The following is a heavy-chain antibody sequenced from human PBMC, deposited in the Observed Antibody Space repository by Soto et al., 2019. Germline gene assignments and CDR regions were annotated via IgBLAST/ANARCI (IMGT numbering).Heavy chain of an antibody. CDR3: AKDDNYCAGGICYDVFDI. CDR2: IKRDGSET. Sequence: GGPLRLSCIASGFTFSNYWMTWVRQAPGKGLEWVANIKRDGSETYLVDSVRGRFTISRDNAKNSLYLQMNSLRAEDTAVYYCAKDDNYCAGGICYDVFDIWGQGTMVTVSS. V-gene: IGHV3-7*05. J-gene: IGHJ3*02. CDR1: GFTFSNYW. D-gene: IGHD2-8*02.